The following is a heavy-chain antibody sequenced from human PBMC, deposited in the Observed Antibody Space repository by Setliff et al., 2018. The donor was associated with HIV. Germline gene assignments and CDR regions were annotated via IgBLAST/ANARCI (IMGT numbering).Heavy chain of an antibody. CDR3: ASSRPPDDSSGYLDH. D-gene: IGHD3-22*01. V-gene: IGHV1-69*05. Sequence: GASVKVSCKASGGTFSTSAISWVRQAPGRGLEWMGGIIPVFGSAHYAQKFQDRITITTDESTSSVFVELSNLRPDDTAIYYCASSRPPDDSSGYLDHWGQGTLVPVSS. CDR2: IIPVFGSA. J-gene: IGHJ4*01. CDR1: GGTFSTSA.